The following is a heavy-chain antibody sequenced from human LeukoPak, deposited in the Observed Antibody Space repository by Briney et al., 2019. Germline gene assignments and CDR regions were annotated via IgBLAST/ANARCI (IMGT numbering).Heavy chain of an antibody. D-gene: IGHD2-2*01. Sequence: PGGSLRLSCTASGFTFGDYAMSRVRQAPGKGLEWVGFIRSKAYGGTTEYAASVKGRFTISRDDSKSIAYLQMNSLKTEDTAVYYCTRDRLVVPAAIYYYGMDVWGQGTTVTVSS. CDR3: TRDRLVVPAAIYYYGMDV. V-gene: IGHV3-49*04. CDR1: GFTFGDYA. CDR2: IRSKAYGGTT. J-gene: IGHJ6*02.